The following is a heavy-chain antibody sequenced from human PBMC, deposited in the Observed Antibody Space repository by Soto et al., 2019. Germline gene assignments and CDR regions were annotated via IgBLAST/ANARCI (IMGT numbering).Heavy chain of an antibody. CDR2: INSDGGTT. Sequence: EVQLVESGGGLVQPGGSLRLSCAGSGLTLSRYWMHWVRQGPGKGLVWVSRINSDGGTTPYADSVRGRFTISRDNAKNTVELLMNSLRAEDTAVYYCLAGETNYFYFWGQGTLVTVSA. CDR3: LAGETNYFYF. V-gene: IGHV3-74*01. D-gene: IGHD4-17*01. J-gene: IGHJ4*02. CDR1: GLTLSRYW.